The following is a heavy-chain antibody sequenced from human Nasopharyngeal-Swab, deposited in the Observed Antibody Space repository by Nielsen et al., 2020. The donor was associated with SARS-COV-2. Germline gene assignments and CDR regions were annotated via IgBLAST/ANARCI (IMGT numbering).Heavy chain of an antibody. CDR1: GYTFTSYA. CDR2: INAGNGNT. V-gene: IGHV1-3*01. J-gene: IGHJ3*02. Sequence: ASVKVSCKASGYTFTSYAMHWVRQAPGQRLEWMGWINAGNGNTKYSQKLQGRVTMTTDTSTSTAYMELRSLRSDDTAVYYCARSNLVVPAAEPIDDAFDIWGQGTMVTVSS. D-gene: IGHD2-2*01. CDR3: ARSNLVVPAAEPIDDAFDI.